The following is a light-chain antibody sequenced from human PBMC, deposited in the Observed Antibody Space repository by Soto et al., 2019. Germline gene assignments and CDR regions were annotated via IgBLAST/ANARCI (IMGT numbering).Light chain of an antibody. CDR1: QSVDIT. Sequence: EIMLTQSPATLSVSPGERVTLSCRASQSVDITLAWYQHRPGQAPRLLIYQTSTRAAGIPARFSGSGSGTDFTLTISGVRPEDFAVYYCHQRKSWPRTFGQGTKVDIK. CDR3: HQRKSWPRT. CDR2: QTS. V-gene: IGKV3D-15*01. J-gene: IGKJ1*01.